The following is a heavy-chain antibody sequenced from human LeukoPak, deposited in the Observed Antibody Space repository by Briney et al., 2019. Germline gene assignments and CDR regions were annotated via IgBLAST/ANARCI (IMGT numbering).Heavy chain of an antibody. D-gene: IGHD1-14*01. CDR3: ARVLPPLYYFDY. J-gene: IGHJ4*02. V-gene: IGHV4-59*08. CDR1: GGSISSYS. Sequence: SETLSLTCTVSGGSISSYSWSWIRQPPGKGLGWIGEIYYSGSTSYNPSLKSRVTISVDTSKNQLSLKLSSATAADTAVYYCARVLPPLYYFDYWGQGTLVTVSS. CDR2: IYYSGST.